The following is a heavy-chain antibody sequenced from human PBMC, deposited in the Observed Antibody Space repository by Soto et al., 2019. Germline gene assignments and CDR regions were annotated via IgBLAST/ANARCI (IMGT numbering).Heavy chain of an antibody. D-gene: IGHD5-18*01. CDR2: INAGNGNT. V-gene: IGHV1-3*01. CDR1: GYTFACCS. Sequence: GAPVEVSWKASGYTFACCSRRWVRQAPGQRLEWMGWINAGNGNTKYSQKFQGRVTITRDTSASTAYMELSSLRSEDTAVYYCARDPGYSYGYNWGQGTLVTVSS. CDR3: ARDPGYSYGYN. J-gene: IGHJ4*02.